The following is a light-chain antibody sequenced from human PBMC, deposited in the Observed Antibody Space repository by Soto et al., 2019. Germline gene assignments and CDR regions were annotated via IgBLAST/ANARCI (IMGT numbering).Light chain of an antibody. CDR1: SSNVENNY. CDR3: GTWDSRASTVL. CDR2: DNH. V-gene: IGLV1-51*01. Sequence: QSVLTQPPSVSAAPGQKVTISCSGRSSNVENNYVSWFQHLPGTAPKLLIYDNHKRPSGIPDRFSGSKSGTSATLDITGRQSGDEADYYCGTWDSRASTVLFGGGTKLTV. J-gene: IGLJ2*01.